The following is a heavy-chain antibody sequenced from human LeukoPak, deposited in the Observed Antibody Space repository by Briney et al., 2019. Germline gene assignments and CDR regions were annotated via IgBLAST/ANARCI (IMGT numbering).Heavy chain of an antibody. CDR3: ARAKRDGDYYYYYYMDV. Sequence: SETLSLTCTVSGGSISSYYWSWIRQPPGKGLEWIGYIYYSGSTNYNPSLKSRVTISVDTSKNQFSLKLSSVTAADTAVYYCARAKRDGDYYYYYYMDVWGKGTTVTVSS. V-gene: IGHV4-59*01. D-gene: IGHD4-17*01. CDR2: IYYSGST. CDR1: GGSISSYY. J-gene: IGHJ6*03.